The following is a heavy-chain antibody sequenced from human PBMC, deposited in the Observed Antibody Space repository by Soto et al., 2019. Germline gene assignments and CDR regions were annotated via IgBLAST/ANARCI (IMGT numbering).Heavy chain of an antibody. J-gene: IGHJ6*02. V-gene: IGHV3-53*01. CDR2: IYSGGST. CDR3: ARNGYCSGGSCYWSYYYYYYGMDV. Sequence: IYSGGSTYXXXSXXGRFTISRDNSKNTLYLQMNSLRAEDTAVYYCARNGYCSGGSCYWSYYYYYYGMDVWGQGTTVTVSS. D-gene: IGHD2-15*01.